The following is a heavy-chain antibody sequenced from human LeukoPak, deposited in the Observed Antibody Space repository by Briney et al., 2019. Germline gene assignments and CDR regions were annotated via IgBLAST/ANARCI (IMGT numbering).Heavy chain of an antibody. V-gene: IGHV3-21*04. J-gene: IGHJ4*02. D-gene: IGHD3-16*01. CDR3: ANEGWGASY. Sequence: PGGSLRLSCAVSGFIFSNYNMNWVRQAPGKGLEWVSYISSSSYYIYYADSVKGRFTISRDNAKNSLYLQMNSLRAEDTAVYYCANEGWGASYWGQGTLVTVSS. CDR1: GFIFSNYN. CDR2: ISSSSYYI.